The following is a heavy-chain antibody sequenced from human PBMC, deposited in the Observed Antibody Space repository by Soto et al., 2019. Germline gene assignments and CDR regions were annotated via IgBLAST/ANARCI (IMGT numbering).Heavy chain of an antibody. CDR3: AKSVIHGNDGFFDY. V-gene: IGHV3-30*18. D-gene: IGHD1-1*01. CDR1: GFTFSTYG. J-gene: IGHJ4*02. Sequence: GGSLRLSCAASGFTFSTYGMHWVRQAPGKGLEWVAVISYDGNNKYYADSVKGRFTISRDNSKNTLYLQMSSLRAEDTAVYYCAKSVIHGNDGFFDYWGQGTLVTVSS. CDR2: ISYDGNNK.